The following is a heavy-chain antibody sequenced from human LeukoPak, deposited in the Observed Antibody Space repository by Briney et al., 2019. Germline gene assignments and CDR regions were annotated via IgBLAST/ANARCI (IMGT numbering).Heavy chain of an antibody. V-gene: IGHV3-53*01. D-gene: IGHD4-17*01. J-gene: IGHJ4*02. CDR1: GFTVSSNY. CDR3: ARDADDYGDYSGY. CDR2: IYSGGNT. Sequence: PGGSLRLSCAASGFTVSSNYMSWVRQAPGKGLEWVSVIYSGGNTYYADSVEGRFTISRDNSKNTLYLQMDSLRAEDTAVYYCARDADDYGDYSGYWGQGTLVTVSS.